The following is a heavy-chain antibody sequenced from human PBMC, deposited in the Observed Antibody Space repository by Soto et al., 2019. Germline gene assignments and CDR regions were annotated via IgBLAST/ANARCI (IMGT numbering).Heavy chain of an antibody. CDR1: GGTFSSYA. V-gene: IGHV1-69*06. CDR2: IIPIFGTA. CDR3: ARDYCSGGSCYSVAFDY. D-gene: IGHD2-15*01. Sequence: QVQLVQSGAEVKKPGSSVKVSCKASGGTFSSYAISWVRQAPGQGLEWMGGIIPIFGTANYGPKFQGRDTITADKSTSTAYMELSSLRSEDTAVYYCARDYCSGGSCYSVAFDYWGQGTLVTVSS. J-gene: IGHJ4*02.